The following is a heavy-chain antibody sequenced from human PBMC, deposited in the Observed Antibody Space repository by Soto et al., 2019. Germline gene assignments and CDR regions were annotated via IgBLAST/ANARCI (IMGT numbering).Heavy chain of an antibody. D-gene: IGHD3-3*01. CDR2: INHSGST. J-gene: IGHJ4*02. CDR1: GGSFSGYY. V-gene: IGHV4-34*01. Sequence: SETLSLTCAVYGGSFSGYYWSWIRQPPGKGLEWIGEINHSGSTNYNPSLKSRVTISVDASKNQFSLKLSSVTAADTAVYYCARGNYDFWSGRKLYYFDYWGQGTLVTVSS. CDR3: ARGNYDFWSGRKLYYFDY.